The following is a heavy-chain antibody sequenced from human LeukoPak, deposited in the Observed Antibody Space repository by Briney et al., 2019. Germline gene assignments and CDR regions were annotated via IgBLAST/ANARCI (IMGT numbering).Heavy chain of an antibody. CDR3: ARGVGLERRADV. Sequence: PSETLSLTCAVYGGSFSGYYWSWIRQPPGKGLEWIGEINHSGSTNYNPSLKSRVTTSVDTSKNQFSLKLSSVTAADTAVYYCARGVGLERRADVWGKGTTVTVSS. CDR1: GGSFSGYY. D-gene: IGHD1-1*01. J-gene: IGHJ6*04. CDR2: INHSGST. V-gene: IGHV4-34*01.